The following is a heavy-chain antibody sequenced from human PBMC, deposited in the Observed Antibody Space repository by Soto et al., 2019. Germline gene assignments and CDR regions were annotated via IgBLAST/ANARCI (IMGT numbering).Heavy chain of an antibody. J-gene: IGHJ5*02. Sequence: QITLKESGPTLVKPTQTLTLTCTFSGFSLSTSGVGVGWIRQPPGKALEWLALIYWNDDKRYSPSLKSRLTITKDTSKNHVVLTMTNMDPVDTATYYCAHSWQWPPRRVGWFDPWGQGTLVTVSS. D-gene: IGHD6-19*01. V-gene: IGHV2-5*01. CDR3: AHSWQWPPRRVGWFDP. CDR1: GFSLSTSGVG. CDR2: IYWNDDK.